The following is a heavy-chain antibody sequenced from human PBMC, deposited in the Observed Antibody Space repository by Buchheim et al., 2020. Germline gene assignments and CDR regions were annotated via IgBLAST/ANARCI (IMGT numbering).Heavy chain of an antibody. D-gene: IGHD3-9*01. CDR2: IFHTGDT. V-gene: IGHV4-4*02. Sequence: QVQLQESGPGLVQPSGTLSLTCAVSGDSFSNTNYWGWVRQPPGKGLQWIGEIFHTGDTDYNPSLRGRVTISLAKARNQLSPILRSVTAADTAVYFCARSLHSFDWPTYSLYYMDVWGKGT. CDR1: GDSFSNTNY. J-gene: IGHJ6*03. CDR3: ARSLHSFDWPTYSLYYMDV.